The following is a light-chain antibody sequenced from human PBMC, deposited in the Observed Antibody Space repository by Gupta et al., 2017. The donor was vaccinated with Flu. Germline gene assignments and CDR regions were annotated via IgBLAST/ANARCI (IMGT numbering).Light chain of an antibody. Sequence: SYELTQPPSVSVSPGLTARNTCSGDALPKQYAYWYQQKPGQAPVLVIYKDSERPSGIPERFSGSSSGTTVTLTISGVQAEDEDDYYCQSADSSGTHGVFGGGTKLTVL. V-gene: IGLV3-25*03. CDR1: ALPKQY. CDR2: KDS. J-gene: IGLJ3*02. CDR3: QSADSSGTHGV.